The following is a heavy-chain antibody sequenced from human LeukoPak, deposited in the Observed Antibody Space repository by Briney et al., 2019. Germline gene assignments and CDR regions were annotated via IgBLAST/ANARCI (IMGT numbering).Heavy chain of an antibody. Sequence: GGSLRLSCAASGFTFSSYSMSWVRQAPGKGLEWVSSISSSSSYIYYADSVKGRFTISRDNAKNSLYLQMNSLRAEDTAVYYCASRIKGARTVTTFIFDYWGQGTLVTVSS. CDR2: ISSSSSYI. J-gene: IGHJ4*02. CDR1: GFTFSSYS. CDR3: ASRIKGARTVTTFIFDY. V-gene: IGHV3-21*01. D-gene: IGHD4-17*01.